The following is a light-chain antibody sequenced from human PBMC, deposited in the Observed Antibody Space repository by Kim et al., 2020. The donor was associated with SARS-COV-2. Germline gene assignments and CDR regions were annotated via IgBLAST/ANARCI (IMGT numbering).Light chain of an antibody. J-gene: IGLJ2*01. Sequence: QSALTQPASVSGSPGQSITISCTGASSDVGSFNPVSWYQHHPGEAPKLIIYGVNKRPSGVSNRFSGSKSGNTASLTISGLQAEDEADYYCCSYAGSSSLVFGGGTQLTVL. V-gene: IGLV2-23*02. CDR3: CSYAGSSSLV. CDR2: GVN. CDR1: SSDVGSFNP.